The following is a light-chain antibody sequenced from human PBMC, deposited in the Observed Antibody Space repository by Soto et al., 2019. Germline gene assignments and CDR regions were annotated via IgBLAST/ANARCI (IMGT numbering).Light chain of an antibody. CDR2: DTT. V-gene: IGLV7-46*01. J-gene: IGLJ2*01. CDR1: TGAVTSGHY. Sequence: QAVVTQEPSLTVSPGGTVTLTCGSSTGAVTSGHYPYWFQQKPGQAPRTLIYDTTNKRSWTPARFSGSLLGGKAALTLSGEQTEDEADYYCLLYYSGVVVFGGGTKLTVL. CDR3: LLYYSGVVV.